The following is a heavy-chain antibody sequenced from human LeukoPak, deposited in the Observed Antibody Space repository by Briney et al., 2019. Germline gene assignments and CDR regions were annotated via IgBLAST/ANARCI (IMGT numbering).Heavy chain of an antibody. CDR1: GFTFRNYW. J-gene: IGHJ6*03. D-gene: IGHD2/OR15-2a*01. CDR3: ARNSNRYMDV. Sequence: GGSLRLSCAASGFTFRNYWMRWVRQAPGKGLEWVANIKEDGSEKYYVDSVKGRFTISRDNAKNSLYLQMNSLRAEDTAVYYCARNSNRYMDVWGKGTTVTVFS. CDR2: IKEDGSEK. V-gene: IGHV3-7*01.